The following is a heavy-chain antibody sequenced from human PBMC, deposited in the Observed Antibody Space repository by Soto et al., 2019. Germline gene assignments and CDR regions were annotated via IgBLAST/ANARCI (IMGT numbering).Heavy chain of an antibody. J-gene: IGHJ4*02. Sequence: PSETLSLTCAVSGVSISSGGYSWSWIRQPPGKGLEWIGYIYHSGRTYYNPSLESRVTISVDRSKHQFSLKLSSVTAADTVVYYCARKAYYYASGSYTFDSWGQGTLVTVSS. V-gene: IGHV4-30-2*01. CDR1: GVSISSGGYS. D-gene: IGHD3-10*01. CDR2: IYHSGRT. CDR3: ARKAYYYASGSYTFDS.